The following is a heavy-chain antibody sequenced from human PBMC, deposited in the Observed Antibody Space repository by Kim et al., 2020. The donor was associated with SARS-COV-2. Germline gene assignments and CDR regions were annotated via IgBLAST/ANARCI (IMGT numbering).Heavy chain of an antibody. CDR2: IWYDGSNK. CDR1: GFTFSSYG. D-gene: IGHD3-10*01. CDR3: ARDPTVWFGELSADY. Sequence: GGSLRLSCAASGFTFSSYGMHWVRQAPGKGLEWVAVIWYDGSNKYYADSVKGRFTISRDNSKNTLYLQMNSLRAEDTAVYYCARDPTVWFGELSADYWGQGTLVTVSS. J-gene: IGHJ4*02. V-gene: IGHV3-33*01.